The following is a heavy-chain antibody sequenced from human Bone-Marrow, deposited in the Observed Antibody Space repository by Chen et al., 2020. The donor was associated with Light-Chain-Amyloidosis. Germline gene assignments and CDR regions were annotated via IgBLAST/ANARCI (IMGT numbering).Heavy chain of an antibody. CDR1: GSPFPNYW. D-gene: IGHD5-12*01. V-gene: IGHV5-51*01. Sequence: EVQLEQSGPEVKKPGESLKISGEGSGSPFPNYWIGWVRQMPGKGLEWMGVIYPDDSDARYSPSFEGQVTISADKSITTAYLQWRSLKASDTAMYYCARRRDGYNFDYWGQGTLVTVSS. CDR2: IYPDDSDA. J-gene: IGHJ4*02. CDR3: ARRRDGYNFDY.